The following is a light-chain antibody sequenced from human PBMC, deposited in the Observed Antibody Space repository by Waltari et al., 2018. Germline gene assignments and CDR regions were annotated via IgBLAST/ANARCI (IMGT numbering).Light chain of an antibody. J-gene: IGLJ3*02. CDR1: SGQSSNV. CDR3: QTGGHGTWV. Sequence: QLVVTQSPSASASLGASVKPTCTLSSGQSSNVITCRQHQPEKGPRYLMKVNRDGSPSRGDEIPDRFSGSSSGAERYLTISSLQAEDEADYYCQTGGHGTWVFGGGTKLTVL. CDR2: VNRDGSP. V-gene: IGLV4-69*01.